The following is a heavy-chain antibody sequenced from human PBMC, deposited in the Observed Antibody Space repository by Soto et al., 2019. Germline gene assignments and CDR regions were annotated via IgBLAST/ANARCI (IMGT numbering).Heavy chain of an antibody. CDR1: GFTFSSYA. CDR2: ISGSGGST. J-gene: IGHJ2*01. CDR3: ARALEQDVGEANWYFDL. D-gene: IGHD3-16*01. V-gene: IGHV3-23*01. Sequence: GGSLRLSCAASGFTFSSYAMSWVRQAPGKGLEWVSAISGSGGSTYYADSVKGRFTISRDNSKNTLYLQMNSLRAEDTAVYYCARALEQDVGEANWYFDLWGRGTLVTVSS.